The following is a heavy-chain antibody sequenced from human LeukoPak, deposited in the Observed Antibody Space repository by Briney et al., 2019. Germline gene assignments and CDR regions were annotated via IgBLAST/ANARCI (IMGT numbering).Heavy chain of an antibody. Sequence: SETLSLTCTVSGDSISSYYWSWLRQPPGKRLEWIGYVSNIETTNYNPSLKSRVTISVDTSKNQFSLRLNSVTAADTAVYYCARPPHYYDTSGYSVWGQGTLVTVSS. V-gene: IGHV4-59*01. CDR1: GDSISSYY. CDR3: ARPPHYYDTSGYSV. J-gene: IGHJ4*02. D-gene: IGHD3-22*01. CDR2: VSNIETT.